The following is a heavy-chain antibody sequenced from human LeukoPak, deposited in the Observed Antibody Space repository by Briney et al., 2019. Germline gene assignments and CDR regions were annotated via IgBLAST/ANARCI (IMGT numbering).Heavy chain of an antibody. CDR2: ISSSSSTI. CDR3: ARDLQQLGQHNFDY. D-gene: IGHD6-13*01. J-gene: IGHJ4*02. CDR1: GFTFSSYS. Sequence: GGSLRLSCAASGFTFSSYSMNCVRHAPGKGLERVSYISSSSSTIYYADSVKGRFTISRDNAKNSLYLQMNSLRAEDTAVYYCARDLQQLGQHNFDYWGQGTLVTVSS. V-gene: IGHV3-48*01.